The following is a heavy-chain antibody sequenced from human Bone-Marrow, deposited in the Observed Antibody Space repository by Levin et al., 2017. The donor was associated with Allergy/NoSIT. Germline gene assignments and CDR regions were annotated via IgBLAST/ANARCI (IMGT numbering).Heavy chain of an antibody. J-gene: IGHJ6*02. CDR1: GFTFDDYG. D-gene: IGHD3/OR15-3a*01. CDR3: ARVLAFPQKGFGPTNEPMLSGYYYYYGMDV. Sequence: GGSLRLSCAASGFTFDDYGMSWVRQAPGKGLEWVSGINWNGGSTGYADSVKGRFTISRDNAKNSLYLQMNSLRAEDTALYHCARVLAFPQKGFGPTNEPMLSGYYYYYGMDVWGQGTTVTVSS. V-gene: IGHV3-20*01. CDR2: INWNGGST.